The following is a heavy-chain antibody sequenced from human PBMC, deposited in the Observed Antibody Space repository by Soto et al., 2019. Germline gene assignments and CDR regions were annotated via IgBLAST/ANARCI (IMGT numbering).Heavy chain of an antibody. Sequence: GGSLRLSCAASGFTFSSYGMHWVRQAPGKGLEWVAVISYDGSNKYYADSVKGRFTISRDNSKNTLYLQMNSLRAEDTAVYYCAKVVYDPYYFDYWGQGTLVTVSS. J-gene: IGHJ4*02. V-gene: IGHV3-30*18. CDR1: GFTFSSYG. CDR2: ISYDGSNK. D-gene: IGHD5-12*01. CDR3: AKVVYDPYYFDY.